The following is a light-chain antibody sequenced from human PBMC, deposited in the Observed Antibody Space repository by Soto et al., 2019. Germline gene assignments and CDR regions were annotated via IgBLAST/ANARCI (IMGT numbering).Light chain of an antibody. CDR3: QQYTSYSRYT. V-gene: IGKV1-5*03. CDR2: KAS. Sequence: DIQMTQSPSTLSASVGDRVTITCRASQSISDWLAWYQQKPGKAPKLLIYKASSLESGVPSRFSGSGSGTEFTLTISSLQPDHFATYYCQQYTSYSRYTFGQGTKLEIK. CDR1: QSISDW. J-gene: IGKJ2*01.